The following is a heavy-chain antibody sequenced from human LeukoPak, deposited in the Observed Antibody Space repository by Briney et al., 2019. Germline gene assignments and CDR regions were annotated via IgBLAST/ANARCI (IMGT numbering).Heavy chain of an antibody. V-gene: IGHV3-49*03. D-gene: IGHD2-2*02. J-gene: IGHJ4*02. CDR1: GFTFGDYA. Sequence: GGSLRLSCTASGFTFGDYAMSWFRQAPAKGLEWVGFIRSKAYGGTTEYAASVKGRFTISRDDSKSIAYLQMNSLKTEDTAVYYCTGGYCSSTSCYTDFDYWGQGTLVTVSS. CDR2: IRSKAYGGTT. CDR3: TGGYCSSTSCYTDFDY.